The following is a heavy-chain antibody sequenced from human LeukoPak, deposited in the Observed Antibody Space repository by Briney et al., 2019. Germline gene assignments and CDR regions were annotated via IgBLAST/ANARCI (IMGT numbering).Heavy chain of an antibody. Sequence: ASVKVSCKASGYTFTSYGISWVRQAPGQGLEWMGWISAYNGNTNYAQKLQGRVTMTTDTSTSTAYMELRSLRSDDTAVYYCARSARTPPARLVPAAPFDYWGQGTLVTVSS. D-gene: IGHD2-2*01. CDR3: ARSARTPPARLVPAAPFDY. J-gene: IGHJ4*02. CDR2: ISAYNGNT. V-gene: IGHV1-18*01. CDR1: GYTFTSYG.